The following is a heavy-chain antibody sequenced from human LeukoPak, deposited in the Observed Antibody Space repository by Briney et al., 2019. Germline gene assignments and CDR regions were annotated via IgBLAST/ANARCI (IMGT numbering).Heavy chain of an antibody. Sequence: KASETLSLTCSVSRDFINNGGYYWRWIRQHPGKGLEWIGYIHYSGSTYYNPSLKGRVTILIDTSKSQFTLKVSSVTAADTAVYYCAKDMGVSIAAADLFDYGGRGTLVTVSS. CDR3: AKDMGVSIAAADLFDY. CDR1: RDFINNGGYY. CDR2: IHYSGST. V-gene: IGHV4-31*03. D-gene: IGHD6-13*01. J-gene: IGHJ4*02.